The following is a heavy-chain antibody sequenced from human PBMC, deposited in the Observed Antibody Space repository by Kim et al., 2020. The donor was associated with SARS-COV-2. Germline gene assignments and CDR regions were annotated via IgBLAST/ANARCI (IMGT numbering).Heavy chain of an antibody. Sequence: GGSLRLSCAASGFTFGDYAMHWVRQAPGKGLEWVSGISWNSGSIGYADSVKGRFTISRDNAKNSLYLQMNSLRAEDTALYYCAKDMVSFSVGYSYDPYYYSGMDVWGQGTTVTVSS. CDR2: ISWNSGSI. D-gene: IGHD5-18*01. CDR3: AKDMVSFSVGYSYDPYYYSGMDV. J-gene: IGHJ6*02. V-gene: IGHV3-9*01. CDR1: GFTFGDYA.